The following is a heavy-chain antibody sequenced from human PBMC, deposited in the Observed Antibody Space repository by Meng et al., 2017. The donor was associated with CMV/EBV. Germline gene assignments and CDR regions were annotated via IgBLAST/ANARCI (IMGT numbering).Heavy chain of an antibody. CDR2: ISYDGSNK. CDR3: ARDRGGYCSSTSCYTYYYYGMDV. Sequence: GESLKISCAASGFTFSSYAMHWVRQAPGKGLEWVAVISYDGSNKYYADSVKGRFTISRDNSKNTLYLQMNSLRAEDTAVYYCARDRGGYCSSTSCYTYYYYGMDVWGQGTMVTVSS. CDR1: GFTFSSYA. J-gene: IGHJ6*02. V-gene: IGHV3-30-3*01. D-gene: IGHD2-2*02.